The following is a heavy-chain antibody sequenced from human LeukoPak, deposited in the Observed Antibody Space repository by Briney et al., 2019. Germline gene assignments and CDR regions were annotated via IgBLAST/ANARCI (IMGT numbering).Heavy chain of an antibody. J-gene: IGHJ6*02. D-gene: IGHD3-10*01. Sequence: SETLSLTCTVSGGSISSGSYYWSWIRQPAGKGLEWIGRIYTSGSTNYNPSLKSRVTISVDTSKSQFSLKLSSVTAADTAVYYCASGTGYYYGMDVWGQGTTVTVSS. CDR3: ASGTGYYYGMDV. V-gene: IGHV4-61*02. CDR2: IYTSGST. CDR1: GGSISSGSYY.